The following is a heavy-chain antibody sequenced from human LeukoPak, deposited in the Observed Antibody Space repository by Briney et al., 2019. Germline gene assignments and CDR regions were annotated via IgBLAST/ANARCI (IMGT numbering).Heavy chain of an antibody. V-gene: IGHV4-4*07. J-gene: IGHJ4*02. Sequence: SETLSLTCTVPGGSISSYYWSWIRQPAGKGLEWIGRIYTSGSTNYNPSLKSRVTMSVDTSKNQFSLKLSSVTAADTAVYYCARGSSSQGYFDYWGQGTLVTVSS. D-gene: IGHD6-13*01. CDR3: ARGSSSQGYFDY. CDR2: IYTSGST. CDR1: GGSISSYY.